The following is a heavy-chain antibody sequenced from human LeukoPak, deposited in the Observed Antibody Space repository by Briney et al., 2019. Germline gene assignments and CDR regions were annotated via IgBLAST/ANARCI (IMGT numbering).Heavy chain of an antibody. D-gene: IGHD5-18*01. V-gene: IGHV4-4*07. CDR1: GGSISSYY. CDR2: IYTSGST. CDR3: ARLGGYSYGYPPYYYYYGMDV. Sequence: SETLSLTCTVSGGSISSYYWSWIRQPPGKGLEWIGRIYTSGSTNYNPSLKSRVTMSVDTSKNQFSLELSSVTAADTAVYYCARLGGYSYGYPPYYYYYGMDVWGQGTTVTVSS. J-gene: IGHJ6*02.